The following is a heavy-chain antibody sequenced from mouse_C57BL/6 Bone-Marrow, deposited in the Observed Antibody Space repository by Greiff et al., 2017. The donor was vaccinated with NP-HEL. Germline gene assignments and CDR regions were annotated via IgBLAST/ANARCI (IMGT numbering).Heavy chain of an antibody. J-gene: IGHJ3*01. CDR1: GFTFSDYY. Sequence: EVQRVESGGGLVQPGGSLKLSCAASGFTFSDYYMYWVRQTPEKRLEWVAYISNGGGSTYSPDTVKGRFTISRDNAKNTLYLQMSRLKSEDTSMYDCASRGWAWFAYWGQGTLVTVSA. CDR3: ASRGWAWFAY. V-gene: IGHV5-12*01. D-gene: IGHD3-3*01. CDR2: ISNGGGST.